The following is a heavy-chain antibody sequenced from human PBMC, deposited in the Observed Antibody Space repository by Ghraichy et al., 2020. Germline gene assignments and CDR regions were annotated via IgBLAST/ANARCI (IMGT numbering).Heavy chain of an antibody. D-gene: IGHD3-10*01. CDR1: GFTFSSYG. Sequence: GGSLRLSCAASGFTFSSYGMHWVRQAPGKGLEWVALISFDGSNKYYTDSVKGRFTISRDNSKNTLFLQMNSLRAEDTAVYYCAKDWRLLSFGEPLPPFDYWGQGTLVTVSS. V-gene: IGHV3-30*18. J-gene: IGHJ4*02. CDR3: AKDWRLLSFGEPLPPFDY. CDR2: ISFDGSNK.